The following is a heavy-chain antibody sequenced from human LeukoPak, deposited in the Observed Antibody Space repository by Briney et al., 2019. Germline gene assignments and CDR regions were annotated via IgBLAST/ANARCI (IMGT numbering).Heavy chain of an antibody. Sequence: NPSETLSLTCTVSGGSISSYYWSWIRQPAGKGLEWIGRIYTSGSTNHNPSLKSRVTMSVDTSKNQFSLKLSSVTAADTAVYYCAKHLYYYDSSGYYPIDAFDIWGQGTMVTVSS. J-gene: IGHJ3*02. CDR1: GGSISSYY. CDR3: AKHLYYYDSSGYYPIDAFDI. V-gene: IGHV4-4*07. CDR2: IYTSGST. D-gene: IGHD3-22*01.